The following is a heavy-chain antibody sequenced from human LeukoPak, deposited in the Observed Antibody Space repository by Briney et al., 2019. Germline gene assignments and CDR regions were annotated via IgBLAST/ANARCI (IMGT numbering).Heavy chain of an antibody. CDR3: AKEGCSGGSCYNWFDP. Sequence: GGSLRLSCAASGFTFSSYGMHWVRQAPGKGLEWVAFIRYDGSNKYYADSVKGRFTTSRDNSKNTLYLQMNSLRAEDTAVYYCAKEGCSGGSCYNWFDPWGQGALVTVSS. CDR2: IRYDGSNK. D-gene: IGHD2-15*01. CDR1: GFTFSSYG. J-gene: IGHJ5*02. V-gene: IGHV3-30*02.